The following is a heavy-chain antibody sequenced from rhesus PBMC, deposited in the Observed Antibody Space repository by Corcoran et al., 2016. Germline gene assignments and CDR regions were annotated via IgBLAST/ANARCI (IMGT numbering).Heavy chain of an antibody. CDR3: ARGGTGTTVATTVAFDY. D-gene: IGHD4-29*01. CDR1: GFSLRTSGMG. V-gene: IGHV2S1*01. CDR2: SYWDDDK. Sequence: QVTLKESAPALVNPTQTLTLTCTFSGFSLRTSGMGVGWLRQPPGKALACLANSYWDDDKYCSTSRKTRITISKDTANNQVMLTMTNMDPVDTATYYCARGGTGTTVATTVAFDYWGQGVLVTVSS. J-gene: IGHJ4*01.